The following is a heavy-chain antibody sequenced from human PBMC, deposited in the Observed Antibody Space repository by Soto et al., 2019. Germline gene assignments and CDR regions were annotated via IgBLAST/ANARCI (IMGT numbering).Heavy chain of an antibody. CDR2: IYSSGST. CDR1: GFTVSSNY. V-gene: IGHV3-53*04. D-gene: IGHD3-22*01. CDR3: VFYSVVDYYYYMDV. Sequence: GGSLRLSCAASGFTVSSNYMSWVRQAPGKGLEWVSVIYSSGSTYYADSVKGRFTISRHNAKNTLYLQMNSLRAEDTAVYYCVFYSVVDYYYYMDVWGKGTAVTVFS. J-gene: IGHJ6*03.